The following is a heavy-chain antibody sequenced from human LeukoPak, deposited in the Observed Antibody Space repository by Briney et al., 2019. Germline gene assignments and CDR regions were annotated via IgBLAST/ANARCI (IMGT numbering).Heavy chain of an antibody. D-gene: IGHD3-9*01. CDR1: GYTFTSYG. Sequence: ASVKVSCKASGYTFTSYGISWVRQAPGQGLEWMGWMNPNSGNTGYAQKFQGRVTMTRNTSISTAYMELSSLRSEDTAVYYCARGSVPPQLTYYDILTGYYFPSYGYFDYWGQGTLVTVSS. CDR3: ARGSVPPQLTYYDILTGYYFPSYGYFDY. CDR2: MNPNSGNT. V-gene: IGHV1-8*02. J-gene: IGHJ4*02.